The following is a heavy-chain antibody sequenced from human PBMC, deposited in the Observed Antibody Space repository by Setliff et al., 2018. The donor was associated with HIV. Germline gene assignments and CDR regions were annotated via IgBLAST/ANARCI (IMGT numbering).Heavy chain of an antibody. CDR3: AREKGRYFDWSHTRDAFDI. D-gene: IGHD3-9*01. J-gene: IGHJ3*02. Sequence: ASETLSLTCTVSGGSISSYYWSWIRQPPGKGLEWIGYINTSGTTNYNPSLQSRVTMSIDTSKNQFSLNLSSVTAADTAVYYCAREKGRYFDWSHTRDAFDIWGQGTMVTVSS. CDR2: INTSGTT. V-gene: IGHV4-4*09. CDR1: GGSISSYY.